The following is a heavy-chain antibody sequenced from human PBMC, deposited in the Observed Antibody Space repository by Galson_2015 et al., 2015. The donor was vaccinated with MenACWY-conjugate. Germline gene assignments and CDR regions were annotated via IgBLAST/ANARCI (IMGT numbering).Heavy chain of an antibody. J-gene: IGHJ6*03. CDR1: AFTFSNAY. Sequence: SLRLSCAGSAFTFSNAYMSWVRQAPGKGLEWAGRIKSQTDGGKIDYAAPVKGRFTISRDDSKNTLYLQMNSLKIEDTAVYYCTTHKPDSWGGLLFHFYMDVWGKGTTVTVSS. CDR3: TTHKPDSWGGLLFHFYMDV. D-gene: IGHD2-21*01. CDR2: IKSQTDGGKI. V-gene: IGHV3-15*01.